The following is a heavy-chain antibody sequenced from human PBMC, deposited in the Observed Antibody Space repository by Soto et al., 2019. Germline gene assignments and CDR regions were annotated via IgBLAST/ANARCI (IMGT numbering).Heavy chain of an antibody. CDR1: GYTFTGYY. J-gene: IGHJ5*02. V-gene: IGHV1-2*04. Sequence: ASVKVSCKASGYTFTGYYMHWVRQAPGQGLEWMGWINPNSGGTNYAQKFQGWVTMTRDTSISTAYMELSRLRSDDTAVYYCARDAVTDYYDSSGYPGYWFDPWSQGTLVTVSS. CDR3: ARDAVTDYYDSSGYPGYWFDP. CDR2: INPNSGGT. D-gene: IGHD3-22*01.